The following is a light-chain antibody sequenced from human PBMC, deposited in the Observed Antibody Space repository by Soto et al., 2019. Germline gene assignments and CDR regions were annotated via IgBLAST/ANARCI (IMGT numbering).Light chain of an antibody. CDR1: QSTSTY. CDR2: GAS. J-gene: IGKJ1*01. CDR3: QQYHNWPPWT. Sequence: EVVMTQSPATLSLSPGERATLSCRASQSTSTYLAGYQQKPGQAPRLLMSGASTRATGVPDRFSGSGSGTEFTLTISCLQAEDFAVYYCQQYHNWPPWTFGQGTKVEI. V-gene: IGKV3-15*01.